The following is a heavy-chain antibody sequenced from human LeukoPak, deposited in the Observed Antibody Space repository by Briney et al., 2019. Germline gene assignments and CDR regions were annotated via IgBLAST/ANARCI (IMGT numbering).Heavy chain of an antibody. D-gene: IGHD2-8*02. V-gene: IGHV3-23*01. J-gene: IGHJ3*02. CDR3: AKPTRILYWNDAFDI. Sequence: GGSLRLSCAVSGFTFSSYAMRWVRQAPGKGLEWVSAISGSGGSTYYADSVKGRFTISRDNSKNTLYLQMNSLRAEDTAVYYCAKPTRILYWNDAFDIWGQGTMVTVSS. CDR1: GFTFSSYA. CDR2: ISGSGGST.